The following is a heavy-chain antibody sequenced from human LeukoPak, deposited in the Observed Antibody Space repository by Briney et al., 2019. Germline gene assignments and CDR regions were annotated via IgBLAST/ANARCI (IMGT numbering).Heavy chain of an antibody. CDR3: VKGRRSYYGSGSYSGYYYGMDV. V-gene: IGHV3-64D*06. J-gene: IGHJ6*04. CDR2: ISSNGGST. CDR1: GFTFSSYA. Sequence: GGSLRLSCSVSGFTFSSYAMHWVRQAPGKGLEYVSAISSNGGSTYYADSVKGRFTISRDNSKNTLYLQMSSLRAEDTAVYYCVKGRRSYYGSGSYSGYYYGMDVWGKGTTVTVSS. D-gene: IGHD3-10*01.